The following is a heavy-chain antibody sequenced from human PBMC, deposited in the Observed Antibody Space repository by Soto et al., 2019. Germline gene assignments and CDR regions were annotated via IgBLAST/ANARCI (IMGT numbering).Heavy chain of an antibody. V-gene: IGHV5-51*07. D-gene: IGHD6-13*01. J-gene: IGHJ6*02. Sequence: EVQLVQSGAEVKKPGESLKTSCNGSGYSFTSYWIGWVHQMPGKGLEWMGIIYPGDSDTRYSPSFQGQVTISADNSINADDLRWSGLKAPDTAIYYCARRGAAGPSTPPLYYYYYGMDVWGQGTTVTVSS. CDR2: IYPGDSDT. CDR1: GYSFTSYW. CDR3: ARRGAAGPSTPPLYYYYYGMDV.